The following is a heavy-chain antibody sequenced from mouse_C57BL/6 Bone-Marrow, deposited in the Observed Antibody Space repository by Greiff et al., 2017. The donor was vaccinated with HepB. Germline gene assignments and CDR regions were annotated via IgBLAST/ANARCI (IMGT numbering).Heavy chain of an antibody. D-gene: IGHD2-3*01. V-gene: IGHV1-18*01. J-gene: IGHJ3*01. CDR2: INPNNGGT. CDR1: GYTFTDYN. CDR3: ARRDGRGFAY. Sequence: DVQLQESGPELVKPGASVKIPCKASGYTFTDYNMYWVKQSLGKSLEWIGDINPNNGGTIYNQKFKGKATLTVDKSSSTAYMELRSLTSEDTAVYYCARRDGRGFAYWGQGTLVTVSA.